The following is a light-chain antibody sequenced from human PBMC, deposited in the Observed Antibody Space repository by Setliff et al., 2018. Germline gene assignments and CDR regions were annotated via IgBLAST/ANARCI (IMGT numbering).Light chain of an antibody. Sequence: QSVLTQPPSASGSPGQSVTISCTGTSSDVGSYNYVSWYQQHPGKAPKLIIYEVYRRPSGVPDRFSASKSGNTASLTVSGLQTEDEAEYYCNAYASDTTYVFGSGTKVTVL. V-gene: IGLV2-8*01. CDR3: NAYASDTTYV. CDR2: EVY. J-gene: IGLJ1*01. CDR1: SSDVGSYNY.